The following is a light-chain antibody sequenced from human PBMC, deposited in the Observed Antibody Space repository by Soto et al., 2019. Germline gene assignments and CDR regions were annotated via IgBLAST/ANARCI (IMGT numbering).Light chain of an antibody. J-gene: IGLJ1*01. CDR1: SSDVGAYRY. CDR2: EVN. V-gene: IGLV2-8*01. Sequence: QSALTQPPSASGSPGQSVTISCAGTSSDVGAYRYVSWFQQYPGKAPKLVIYEVNKRPSGVPDRFSGSKSGNTASLTVSGLQAEDEADYYCASYAGSSHVFGTRTKLTVL. CDR3: ASYAGSSHV.